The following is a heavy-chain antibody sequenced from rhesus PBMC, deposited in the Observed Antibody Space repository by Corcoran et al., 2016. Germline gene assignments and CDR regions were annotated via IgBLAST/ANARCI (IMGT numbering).Heavy chain of an antibody. D-gene: IGHD2-21*01. J-gene: IGHJ4*01. CDR1: GGSISSSY. V-gene: IGHV4-169*02. CDR2: IHGSGSST. Sequence: QLQLQESGPGLVKPSETLSVTCAVSGGSISSSYWIWISQAPGKGLEWIGYIHGSGSSTNYNPSLMSRVTLSVDTSKNQLSLKMSSVTAADTAVYYCASEGGYCTGSGCRLDYWGQGVLVTVSS. CDR3: ASEGGYCTGSGCRLDY.